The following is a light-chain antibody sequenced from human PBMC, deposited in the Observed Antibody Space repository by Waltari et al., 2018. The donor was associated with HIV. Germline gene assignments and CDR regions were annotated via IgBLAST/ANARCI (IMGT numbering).Light chain of an antibody. J-gene: IGKJ2*01. CDR3: MQALQTPF. Sequence: DIVMTQSPLSLPVTPGEPASISCRSSQSLLHSNGYNYLDWYLQKPGQSPQLLIYLGSNRASGVPDRFSGSGSGTDFTLKISRVEAEDVGVYYCMQALQTPFFGQGTKLEIK. CDR2: LGS. CDR1: QSLLHSNGYNY. V-gene: IGKV2-28*01.